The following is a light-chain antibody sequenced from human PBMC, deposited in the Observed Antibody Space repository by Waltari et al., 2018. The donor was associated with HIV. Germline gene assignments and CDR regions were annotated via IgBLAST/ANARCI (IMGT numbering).Light chain of an antibody. V-gene: IGLV1-44*01. CDR1: SSNIGRTI. CDR3: AAWDDSLNGPNWV. CDR2: KND. J-gene: IGLJ3*02. Sequence: QSVLTQPPSASGTPGQWVTISCSGSSSNIGRTIVNWYQQFPGTAPKVLIYKNDQRPSGVPDRFSDSKSGTSASLAISGLQSEDEADYYCAAWDDSLNGPNWVFGGGTKLTVL.